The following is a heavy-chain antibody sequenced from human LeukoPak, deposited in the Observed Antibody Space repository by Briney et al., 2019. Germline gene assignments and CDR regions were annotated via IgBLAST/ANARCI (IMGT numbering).Heavy chain of an antibody. CDR2: MNPNSGNT. Sequence: ASVKVSCKASGYTFTSYDINWVRQATGQGLEWMGWMNPNSGNTGYAQKFQGRVTMTRNTSISTAYMELSSLRSEDTAVYYCARGTIYYGSGSFDYWGQEPWSPSPQ. D-gene: IGHD3-10*01. J-gene: IGHJ4*01. CDR3: ARGTIYYGSGSFDY. V-gene: IGHV1-8*01. CDR1: GYTFTSYD.